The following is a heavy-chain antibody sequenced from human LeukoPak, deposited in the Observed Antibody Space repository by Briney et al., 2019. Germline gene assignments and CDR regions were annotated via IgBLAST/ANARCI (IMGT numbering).Heavy chain of an antibody. CDR1: GYTFTGYY. V-gene: IGHV1-2*04. J-gene: IGHJ3*02. Sequence: GASVKVSCKASGYTFTGYYLRWVRQAPGQGLEWMGWINPNSGGTNYAQKFQGWVIMTRDTSISTAYMELSRLRSDDTAVYYCATSGTTESAFDIWGQGTLVTVSS. D-gene: IGHD1-7*01. CDR3: ATSGTTESAFDI. CDR2: INPNSGGT.